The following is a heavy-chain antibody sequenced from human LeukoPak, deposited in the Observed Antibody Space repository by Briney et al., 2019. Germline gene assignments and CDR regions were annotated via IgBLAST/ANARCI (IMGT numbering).Heavy chain of an antibody. CDR3: ARDQEGPGGWYY. CDR2: ISSSGSTI. Sequence: GGSLRLSCAASGFTFSSYEMNWVRQAPGKGLEWVSYISSSGSTIYYADSVKGRSTISRDNAKNSLYLQMNSLRAEDTAVYYCARDQEGPGGWYYWGQGTLVTVSS. J-gene: IGHJ4*02. D-gene: IGHD6-19*01. V-gene: IGHV3-48*03. CDR1: GFTFSSYE.